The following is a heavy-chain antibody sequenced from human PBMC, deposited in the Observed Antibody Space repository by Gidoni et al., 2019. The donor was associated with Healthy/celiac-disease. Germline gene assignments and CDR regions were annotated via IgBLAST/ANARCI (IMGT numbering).Heavy chain of an antibody. CDR1: GFSLSTSGVG. CDR3: AHSLTAPASWFGELFYVGTSFDP. J-gene: IGHJ5*02. Sequence: QITLKESGPTLVKPTQTLTLTCTFSGFSLSTSGVGVGWIRQPPGKALEWLALIYWDDDKRYSPSLKSRLTITKDTSKNQVVLTMTNMDPVDTATYYCAHSLTAPASWFGELFYVGTSFDPWGQGTLVTVSS. CDR2: IYWDDDK. D-gene: IGHD3-10*01. V-gene: IGHV2-5*02.